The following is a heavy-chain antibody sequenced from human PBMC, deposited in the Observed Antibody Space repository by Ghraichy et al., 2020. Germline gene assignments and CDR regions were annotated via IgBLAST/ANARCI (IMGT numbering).Heavy chain of an antibody. D-gene: IGHD5-12*01. Sequence: GGSLRLSCAASGFVFSYYWMSWVRQAPGKGLEWVATIKQDESEKYYVDSVKGRFIISRENAKNSLYLEMNSLRAEDAAVYYCARDEGATMSFDYWGQGTLVTVSS. CDR3: ARDEGATMSFDY. V-gene: IGHV3-7*03. CDR2: IKQDESEK. CDR1: GFVFSYYW. J-gene: IGHJ4*02.